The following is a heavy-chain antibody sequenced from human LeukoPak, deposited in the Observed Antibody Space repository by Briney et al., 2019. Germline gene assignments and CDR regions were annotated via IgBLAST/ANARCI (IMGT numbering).Heavy chain of an antibody. CDR3: ARVGVQVSTVGYYYYYMDV. CDR2: ILPIIGAR. V-gene: IGHV1-69*13. CDR1: GDTFSNYA. Sequence: SVKVSCKASGDTFSNYAIYWVRQAPGQGLEWVGGILPIIGARKNGQKLQGRVTFTADESTSTVYMELSSLRSEDTAVYYCARVGVQVSTVGYYYYYMDVWGKGTTVTVSS. D-gene: IGHD4-23*01. J-gene: IGHJ6*03.